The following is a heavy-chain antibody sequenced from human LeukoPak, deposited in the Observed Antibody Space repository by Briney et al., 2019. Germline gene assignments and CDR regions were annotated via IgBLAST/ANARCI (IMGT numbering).Heavy chain of an antibody. Sequence: SETLSLTCHVSGVSFSTYYWSWIRQSPEKGLEWIGEVNHSGYTNYNPSLKGRVTISVDTSKNQFSLKLSSVTAADTAVYYCARQLYGSDYWGQGTLVTVSS. CDR3: ARQLYGSDY. D-gene: IGHD4-17*01. J-gene: IGHJ4*02. V-gene: IGHV4-34*01. CDR1: GVSFSTYY. CDR2: VNHSGYT.